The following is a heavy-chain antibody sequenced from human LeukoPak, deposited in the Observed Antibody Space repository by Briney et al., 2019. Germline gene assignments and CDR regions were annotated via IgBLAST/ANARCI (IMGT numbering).Heavy chain of an antibody. V-gene: IGHV4-38-2*02. Sequence: SETLSLTCAVSGSSINTPYYWAWIRQPPGEGLEWIGNIFHGVTTFYNPSLMNRVAISVDTSKNQFSLKLTSVTAADTAVYYCARDATIAAPLMSWGQGTLVIVSS. CDR3: ARDATIAAPLMS. CDR2: IFHGVTT. D-gene: IGHD6-13*01. J-gene: IGHJ4*02. CDR1: GSSINTPYY.